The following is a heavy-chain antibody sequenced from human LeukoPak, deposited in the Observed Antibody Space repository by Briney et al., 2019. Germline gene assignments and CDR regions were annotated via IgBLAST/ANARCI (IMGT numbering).Heavy chain of an antibody. D-gene: IGHD3-10*01. V-gene: IGHV3-7*01. CDR2: IKQDGSEK. CDR1: GFTFSSYW. CDR3: ARDLLWFGEAGDSY. Sequence: PGGSLRLSCAASGFTFSSYWMSWVRQAPGKGLEWVANIKQDGSEKYYVDSVEGRFTISRDNAKNSLYLQMNSLRAEDTAVYYCARDLLWFGEAGDSYWGQGSLVTVSS. J-gene: IGHJ4*02.